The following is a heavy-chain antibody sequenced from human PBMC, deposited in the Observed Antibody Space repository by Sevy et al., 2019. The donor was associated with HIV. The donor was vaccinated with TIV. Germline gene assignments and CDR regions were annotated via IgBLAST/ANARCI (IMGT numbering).Heavy chain of an antibody. CDR3: ASDGSGWAFDA. CDR1: GFTFSSDW. J-gene: IGHJ4*02. D-gene: IGHD6-19*01. V-gene: IGHV3-74*01. Sequence: GGSLRLSCAASGFTFSSDWMHWVRQAPGKGLLWVSRINSDGSRTRYADSVKGRFTISRDNAKNTLYLQMNRLRAEDTAVYFCASDGSGWAFDAWGQGSLVTVSS. CDR2: INSDGSRT.